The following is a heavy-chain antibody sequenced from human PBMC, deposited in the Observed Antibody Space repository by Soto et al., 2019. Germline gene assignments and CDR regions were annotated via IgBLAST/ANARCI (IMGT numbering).Heavy chain of an antibody. D-gene: IGHD4-4*01. CDR2: ISGSGGST. CDR3: ARDGTAGTTVPTTFDD. J-gene: IGHJ4*02. Sequence: PGGSLRLSCAASGFTFSSYAMSWVRQAPGKGLEWVSAISGSGGSTYYADSVKGRFTISRDNAKNSLYLQMNSLRAEDTAVYYCARDGTAGTTVPTTFDDWGQGTLVTVDS. CDR1: GFTFSSYA. V-gene: IGHV3-23*01.